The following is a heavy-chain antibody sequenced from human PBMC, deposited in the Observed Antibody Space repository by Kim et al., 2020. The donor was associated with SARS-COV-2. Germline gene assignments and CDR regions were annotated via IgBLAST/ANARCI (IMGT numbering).Heavy chain of an antibody. CDR1: GFTFSSYA. J-gene: IGHJ3*02. CDR3: AKRGSGYDQPPPDAFDI. D-gene: IGHD5-12*01. V-gene: IGHV3-23*01. CDR2: ISGSGGST. Sequence: GGSLRLSCAASGFTFSSYAMSWVRQAPGKGLEWVSAISGSGGSTYYADSVKGRFTISRDNSKNTLYLQMNSLRAEDTAVYYCAKRGSGYDQPPPDAFDIWGQGTMVTVSS.